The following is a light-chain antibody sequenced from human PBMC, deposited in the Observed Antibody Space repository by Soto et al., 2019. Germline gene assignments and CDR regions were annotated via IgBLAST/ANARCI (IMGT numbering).Light chain of an antibody. CDR3: LHDYNYPYT. Sequence: DIQMTQSPSTLSASVGDRVTITFRASQSISSWLAWYQQKPGKAPKLLIFGASTLQSGVPSRFSGSGSGTDFTLTISSLQPEDFATYYCLHDYNYPYTFGQGTKVDIK. J-gene: IGKJ2*01. CDR1: QSISSW. CDR2: GAS. V-gene: IGKV1-5*01.